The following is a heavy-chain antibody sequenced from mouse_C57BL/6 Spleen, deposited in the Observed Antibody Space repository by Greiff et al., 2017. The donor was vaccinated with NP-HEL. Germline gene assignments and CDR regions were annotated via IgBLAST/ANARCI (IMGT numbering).Heavy chain of an antibody. Sequence: EVQLVESGGGLVKPGGSLKLSCAASGFTFSSYAMSWVRQTPEKRLEWVATISDGGSYTYYPDNVKGRFTIARDNAKNNLYLQMSHLKSEDTAMYYCARDPGDYWYFDVWGPGTSVTVSS. CDR2: ISDGGSYT. V-gene: IGHV5-4*01. CDR1: GFTFSSYA. CDR3: ARDPGDYWYFDV. J-gene: IGHJ1*01.